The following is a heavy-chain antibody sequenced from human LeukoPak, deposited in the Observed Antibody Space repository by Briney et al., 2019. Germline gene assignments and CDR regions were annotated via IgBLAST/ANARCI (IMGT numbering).Heavy chain of an antibody. CDR3: ARDARAGTEYYGMAV. D-gene: IGHD6-13*01. V-gene: IGHV3-11*01. Sequence: GGSLRLSCAASGFTFSDYYMSWIRQAPGKGLEWVSYISSSGSTIYYADSLKGRFTISRDNAKNSLYLQMNSLRAEDTAVYYCARDARAGTEYYGMAVSGQGTTVTVSS. CDR2: ISSSGSTI. J-gene: IGHJ6*02. CDR1: GFTFSDYY.